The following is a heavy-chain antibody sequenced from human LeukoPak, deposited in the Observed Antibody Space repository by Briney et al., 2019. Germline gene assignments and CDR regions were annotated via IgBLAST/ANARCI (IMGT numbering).Heavy chain of an antibody. V-gene: IGHV3-23*01. CDR3: AKGRITMVRGVIGYFDY. CDR1: GFTFSSYA. CDR2: ISGSGGST. J-gene: IGHJ4*02. Sequence: GGSLRLSCAASGFTFSSYAMSWVRQAPGKGLEWVSAISGSGGSTYYADSVKGRFTISRDNSKNTLYLQMNSLRAEDTAVYYCAKGRITMVRGVIGYFDYWGQGTLVTVSS. D-gene: IGHD3-10*01.